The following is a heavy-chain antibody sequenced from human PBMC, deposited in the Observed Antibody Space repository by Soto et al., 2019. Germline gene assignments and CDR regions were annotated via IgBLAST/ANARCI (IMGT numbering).Heavy chain of an antibody. D-gene: IGHD5-12*01. V-gene: IGHV1-2*04. CDR1: GYTFTGYY. CDR2: INPNSGGT. CDR3: AREYSGYENYYYYGMDV. Sequence: ASVKVSCNASGYTFTGYYMHWVRQAPGQGLEWMGWINPNSGGTNYAQKFQGWVTMTRDTSISTAYMELSRLRSDDTAVYYCAREYSGYENYYYYGMDVWGQGTTVTVSS. J-gene: IGHJ6*02.